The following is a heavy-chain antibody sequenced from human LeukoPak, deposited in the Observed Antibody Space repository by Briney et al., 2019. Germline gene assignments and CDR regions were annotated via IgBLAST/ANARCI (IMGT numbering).Heavy chain of an antibody. Sequence: KPSETLSLTCTVSGGSFSGYYCTWIRQPAGKGLEWIGRIYTSGSTNYNPSLKSRVTMSVDTSKNQFSLKLSSVTAADTAVYYCARLGKFREYNDFWSGYYTWRNAFDIWGQGTMVTVSS. V-gene: IGHV4-4*07. J-gene: IGHJ3*02. CDR3: ARLGKFREYNDFWSGYYTWRNAFDI. CDR1: GGSFSGYY. D-gene: IGHD3-3*01. CDR2: IYTSGST.